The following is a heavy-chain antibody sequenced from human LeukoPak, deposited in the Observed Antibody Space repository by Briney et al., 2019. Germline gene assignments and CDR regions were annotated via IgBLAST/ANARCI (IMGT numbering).Heavy chain of an antibody. CDR3: AKDRDSSSWLYYFDY. D-gene: IGHD6-13*01. V-gene: IGHV3-23*01. CDR2: ISGSGGST. CDR1: GFTFSGYA. J-gene: IGHJ4*02. Sequence: GGSLRLSCAASGFTFSGYAMSWVRQAPGKGLEWVSAISGSGGSTYYADSVKGRFTISRDNSKNTLYLQMNSLRAEDTAVYYCAKDRDSSSWLYYFDYWGQGTLVTVSS.